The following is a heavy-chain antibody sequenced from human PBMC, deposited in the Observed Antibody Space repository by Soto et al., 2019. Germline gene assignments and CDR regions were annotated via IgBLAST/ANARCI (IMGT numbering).Heavy chain of an antibody. CDR1: GFTFSSYG. CDR3: AKGKGGYYDYDVGYHFDY. CDR2: LSYDGSNK. J-gene: IGHJ4*02. D-gene: IGHD5-12*01. V-gene: IGHV3-30*18. Sequence: QVQLVESGGGVVQPGRSLRLSCAASGFTFSSYGMHWVRQAPGKGLEWVAVLSYDGSNKYYAGYVKGRFTISRDNSKNTLYLQMTSLSDADLAVYYCAKGKGGYYDYDVGYHFDYWGQGTLVSVSS.